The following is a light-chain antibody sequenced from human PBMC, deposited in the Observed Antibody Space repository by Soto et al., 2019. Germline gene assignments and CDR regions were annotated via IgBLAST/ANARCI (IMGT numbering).Light chain of an antibody. CDR2: EVS. CDR1: SRDVGGYNY. V-gene: IGLV2-14*01. J-gene: IGLJ1*01. CDR3: SSYTSSSTYV. Sequence: QSALTQPASVSGSPGQSITISCTGTSRDVGGYNYVSWYQQHPGKAPKLMIYEVSNRPSGVSNRFSGSKSGNTASLTSSGLQDEDEADYYCSSYTSSSTYVFGTGTKLTVL.